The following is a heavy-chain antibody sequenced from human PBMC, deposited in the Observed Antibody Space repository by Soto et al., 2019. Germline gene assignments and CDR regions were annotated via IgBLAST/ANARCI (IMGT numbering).Heavy chain of an antibody. CDR2: IFWGDDK. D-gene: IGHD4-17*01. CDR1: GFSLSTSGVA. J-gene: IGHJ4*02. CDR3: AHRRGYYGDYPY. Sequence: QITLKESGPTLVKPTQTLTLTCTFSGFSLSTSGVAVGWIRQPPGKALEWLALIFWGDDKRYSPSLNSRLTITKDTSKNHVVLTMTNMDPVDTATYYCAHRRGYYGDYPYRGQGTLVTVTS. V-gene: IGHV2-5*02.